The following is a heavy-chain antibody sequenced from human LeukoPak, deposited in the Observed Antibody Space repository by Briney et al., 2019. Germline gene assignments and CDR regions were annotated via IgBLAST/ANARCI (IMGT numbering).Heavy chain of an antibody. CDR1: GVSITSSSYY. Sequence: SETLSLTCTVSGVSITSSSYYWGWIRQPPGKGPEWIGSIHYGANTYRNPSLKSRVTISIDTSKHHFSLSLSSVTAAETTVYYCARNDANMVTVDYWGQGTLVTVSS. D-gene: IGHD2-21*02. V-gene: IGHV4-39*02. CDR2: IHYGANT. J-gene: IGHJ4*02. CDR3: ARNDANMVTVDY.